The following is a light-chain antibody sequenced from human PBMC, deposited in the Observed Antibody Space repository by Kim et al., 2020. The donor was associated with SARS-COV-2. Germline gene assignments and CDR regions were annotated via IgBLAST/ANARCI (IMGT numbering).Light chain of an antibody. CDR3: QLSYSTPHT. CDR2: AAS. CDR1: QSISSY. Sequence: DIQMTQSPSSLSASVGDRVTITCRASQSISSYLNWYQQKPGKAPKLLIYAASSLQSGVPSSFSGSGSGTDFTLTISSLQPEDFATYYCQLSYSTPHTFGQGTKLEI. J-gene: IGKJ2*01. V-gene: IGKV1-39*01.